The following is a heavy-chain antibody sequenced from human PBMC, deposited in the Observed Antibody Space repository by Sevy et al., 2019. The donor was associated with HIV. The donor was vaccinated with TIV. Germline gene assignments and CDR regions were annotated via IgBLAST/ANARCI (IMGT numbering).Heavy chain of an antibody. V-gene: IGHV3-7*01. CDR3: ATDLFCSSSADVFDI. CDR1: GFTFSTYW. CDR2: IKQDGSGK. Sequence: GGSLRLSCAASGFTFSTYWMNWVRQAPGKGLEWVANIKQDGSGKNYVDSVKGRFTISRDNARNSLFLELNSLKVEDTAVYYCATDLFCSSSADVFDIWGQGTMVTVSS. D-gene: IGHD6-6*01. J-gene: IGHJ3*02.